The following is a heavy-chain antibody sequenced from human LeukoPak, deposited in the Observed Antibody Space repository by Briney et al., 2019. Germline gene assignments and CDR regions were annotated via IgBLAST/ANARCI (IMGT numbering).Heavy chain of an antibody. J-gene: IGHJ4*02. CDR1: GYSFTSYW. Sequence: GESLKISCKGSGYSFTSYWIGWVRQMPGKGLEWMGIIYPGDSDTRYSPSFQGQVTISADKSISTAYLQWSSLKASDTAMYYCARLSYGSGTQGGYNYWGQGTLVTVSS. CDR3: ARLSYGSGTQGGYNY. CDR2: IYPGDSDT. V-gene: IGHV5-51*01. D-gene: IGHD3-10*01.